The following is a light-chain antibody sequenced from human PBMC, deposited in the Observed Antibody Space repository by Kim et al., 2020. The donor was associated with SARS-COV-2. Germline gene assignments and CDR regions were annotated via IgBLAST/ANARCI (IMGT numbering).Light chain of an antibody. V-gene: IGLV1-47*02. CDR1: SSNIGSNY. CDR3: AAWDDSLSGRV. CDR2: SNN. Sequence: ELTQPPSASGTPGQRVTISCSGSSSNIGSNYVYWYQQLPGTAPKLLIYSNNQRPSGVPDRFSGSKSGTSASLAISGLRSEDEADYYCAAWDDSLSGRVFGGGTQQTVL. J-gene: IGLJ2*01.